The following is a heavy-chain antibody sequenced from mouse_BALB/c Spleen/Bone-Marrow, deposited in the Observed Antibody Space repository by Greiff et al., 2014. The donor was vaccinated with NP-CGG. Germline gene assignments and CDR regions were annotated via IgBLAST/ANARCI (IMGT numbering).Heavy chain of an antibody. V-gene: IGHV14-3*02. J-gene: IGHJ3*01. CDR3: ASYYYGSSLFDY. CDR2: IDPANGNT. CDR1: GFNIKDTY. Sequence: VQLKQSGAELVKPGASVKLSCTASGFNIKDTYMHWVKQRPEQGLEWIGRIDPANGNTKYDPKFQGKATITADTSSNTAYLQLRSLTSEDTAVYYCASYYYGSSLFDYWGQGTLVTVSA. D-gene: IGHD1-1*01.